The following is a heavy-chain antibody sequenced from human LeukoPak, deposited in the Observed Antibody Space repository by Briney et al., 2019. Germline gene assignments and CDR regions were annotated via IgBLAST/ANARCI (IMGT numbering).Heavy chain of an antibody. CDR3: ARDYRSSGWYPIDY. CDR2: INPNSGGT. CDR1: GYTFTGYY. V-gene: IGHV1-2*02. J-gene: IGHJ4*02. D-gene: IGHD6-19*01. Sequence: ASVKVSCKDSGYTFTGYYMHWVRQAPGQGLEWMGWINPNSGGTNYAQKFQGRVTMTRDTSISTAYMELSRLRSDDTAVYYCARDYRSSGWYPIDYWGQGTLVTVSS.